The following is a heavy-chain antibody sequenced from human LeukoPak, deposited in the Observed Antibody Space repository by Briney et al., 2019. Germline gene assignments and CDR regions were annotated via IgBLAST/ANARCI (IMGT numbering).Heavy chain of an antibody. CDR3: ARVGYDSSDYYYYYYMDV. CDR1: GGSFSGYY. D-gene: IGHD3-22*01. J-gene: IGHJ6*03. CDR2: IYYSGST. V-gene: IGHV4-59*01. Sequence: SETLSLTCAVYGGSFSGYYWSWIRQPPGKGLEWIGYIYYSGSTNYNPSLKSRVTISVDTSKNQFSLKLSSVTAADTAVYYCARVGYDSSDYYYYYYMDVWGKGTTVTVSS.